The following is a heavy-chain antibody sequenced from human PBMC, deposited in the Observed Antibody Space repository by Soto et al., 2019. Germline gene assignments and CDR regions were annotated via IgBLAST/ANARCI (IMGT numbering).Heavy chain of an antibody. V-gene: IGHV3-7*03. CDR3: ARDRRATVTATYWYFDL. J-gene: IGHJ2*01. Sequence: EVHLVESGGGLVQPGGSLRLSCAASGFTFSSYWMTWVRQAPGKGLEWVANIKQDGSEKYYVDSVRGRFTISRDNAKNSLYLQMNSLRAEDTAVYYCARDRRATVTATYWYFDLWGRGTLVTVSS. D-gene: IGHD4-17*01. CDR1: GFTFSSYW. CDR2: IKQDGSEK.